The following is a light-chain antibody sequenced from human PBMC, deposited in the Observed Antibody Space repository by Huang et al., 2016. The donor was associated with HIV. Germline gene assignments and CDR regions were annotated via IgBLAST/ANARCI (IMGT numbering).Light chain of an antibody. Sequence: EIVLTQSPGTLSLSPGERATLSCRARETVTSGYLAWYQQKPGQAPRLLIFGESTRATGIPDRFTGSGSGTDFTLTITRLEREDFAMYYCQQYGGSPRTFGQGTKLELK. CDR1: ETVTSGY. CDR2: GES. CDR3: QQYGGSPRT. V-gene: IGKV3-20*01. J-gene: IGKJ2*01.